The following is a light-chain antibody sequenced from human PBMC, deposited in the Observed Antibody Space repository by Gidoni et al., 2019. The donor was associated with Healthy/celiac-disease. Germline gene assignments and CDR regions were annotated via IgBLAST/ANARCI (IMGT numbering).Light chain of an antibody. Sequence: DIQMTQSPSSLSASVGDRVTITCQASQDISNYLNWYQQNPGKAPKLLIYDASNLETGVPSRFSGSGAGTDFTFTISSLQPEDIATYYCQQYDILPLTFGGGTKVEIK. CDR3: QQYDILPLT. CDR1: QDISNY. CDR2: DAS. V-gene: IGKV1-33*01. J-gene: IGKJ4*01.